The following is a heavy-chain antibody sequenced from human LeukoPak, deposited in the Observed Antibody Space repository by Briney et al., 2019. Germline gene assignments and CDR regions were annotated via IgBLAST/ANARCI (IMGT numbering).Heavy chain of an antibody. CDR1: GFGFSSYG. D-gene: IGHD1-26*01. CDR3: AKDQDSGKYYVRHFQH. CDR2: ISYDGSKK. V-gene: IGHV3-30*18. Sequence: GSLRLSCAASGFGFSSYGMHWVRQAPGKGLEWVAVISYDGSKKFYADSVKGRFTISRDNSKNTLSLQMDSLRAEDTAVYYCAKDQDSGKYYVRHFQHWGQGTLVTVSS. J-gene: IGHJ1*01.